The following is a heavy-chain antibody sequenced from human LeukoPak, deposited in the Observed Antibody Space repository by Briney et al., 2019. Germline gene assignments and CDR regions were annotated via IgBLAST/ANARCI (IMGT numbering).Heavy chain of an antibody. J-gene: IGHJ4*02. Sequence: SETLSLTCTVSGASISDYYWSWIRQPPGKGLEWIGFGHYTGSSNYNPSLKGRVTTSVDTSKSQFSLKLISVTAADTAVYYCARHDNRGYYSLHYWGQGALVTVSS. CDR3: ARHDNRGYYSLHY. CDR1: GASISDYY. CDR2: GHYTGSS. D-gene: IGHD3-22*01. V-gene: IGHV4-59*08.